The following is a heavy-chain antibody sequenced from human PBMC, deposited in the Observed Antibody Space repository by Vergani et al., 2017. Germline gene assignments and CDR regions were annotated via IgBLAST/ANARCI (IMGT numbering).Heavy chain of an antibody. CDR1: DFSITSGDY. D-gene: IGHD1-26*01. CDR2: IYHSGRT. Sequence: QMQLQESGPGLVKPSETLSLICTVSDFSITSGDYWGWIRQPPGKGLEWIGTIYHSGRTYYNPSLRSRLTISVDTSKNQCSLTLRSVTAADTAVYHCGSLDGSLRENWGQGTLVTVSS. CDR3: GSLDGSLREN. J-gene: IGHJ4*02. V-gene: IGHV4-38-2*02.